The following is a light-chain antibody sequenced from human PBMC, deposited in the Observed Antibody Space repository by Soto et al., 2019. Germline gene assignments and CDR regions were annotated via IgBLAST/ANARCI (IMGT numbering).Light chain of an antibody. Sequence: QSVLTQPASVSGSPGQSITISYTGTSSDVGGYNFVSWYQQHPGKAPRLIIYEVSSRPSGVSYRFSGSKSGNTASLTISGLQAEDEADYYCSSYTLRNTLVLFGGGTQLTVL. CDR1: SSDVGGYNF. J-gene: IGLJ3*02. V-gene: IGLV2-14*01. CDR3: SSYTLRNTLVL. CDR2: EVS.